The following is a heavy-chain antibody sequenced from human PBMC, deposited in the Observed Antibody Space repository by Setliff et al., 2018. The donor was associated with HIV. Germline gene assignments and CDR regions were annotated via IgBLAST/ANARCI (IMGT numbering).Heavy chain of an antibody. Sequence: SETLSLTCAVYGGSFSGHYWSWIRQPPGKGLEWIGSIYYSGSTHYNPSLKSRVTVSKDTTKNQLSLRLSSVTAADTAVYYCARQIWNESPGYGFDPWGQGTLVTVSS. J-gene: IGHJ5*02. CDR1: GGSFSGHY. CDR3: ARQIWNESPGYGFDP. CDR2: IYYSGST. D-gene: IGHD3-22*01. V-gene: IGHV4-34*01.